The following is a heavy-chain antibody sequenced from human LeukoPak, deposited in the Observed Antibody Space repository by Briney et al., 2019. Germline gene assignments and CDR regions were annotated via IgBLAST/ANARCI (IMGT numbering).Heavy chain of an antibody. Sequence: SDTLSLTCTVSGGFISRSSYYWTWLRQPPGKTLELIVNVFHTGSTSYRPSLQSRVIVSVDTPKNQFSLKLTSVTAADTAVYYCARLSTAPDFDSWGQGILVTVSS. CDR1: GGFISRSSYY. J-gene: IGHJ4*02. CDR3: ARLSTAPDFDS. CDR2: VFHTGST. V-gene: IGHV4-39*01.